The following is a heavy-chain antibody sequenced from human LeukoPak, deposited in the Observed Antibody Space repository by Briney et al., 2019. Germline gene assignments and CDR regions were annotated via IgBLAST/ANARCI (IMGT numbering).Heavy chain of an antibody. D-gene: IGHD6-19*01. CDR1: GYTFTGYY. Sequence: ASVKVSCKASGYTFTGYYMHWVRQAPGQGLEWMGWINPNSGGTNYAQKFQGRVTMTRDTSISTAYMELSRLRSDDTAVYYCASSSPYSSGWYDDYYYYGMDVWGQGTTVTVPS. CDR3: ASSSPYSSGWYDDYYYYGMDV. CDR2: INPNSGGT. V-gene: IGHV1-2*02. J-gene: IGHJ6*02.